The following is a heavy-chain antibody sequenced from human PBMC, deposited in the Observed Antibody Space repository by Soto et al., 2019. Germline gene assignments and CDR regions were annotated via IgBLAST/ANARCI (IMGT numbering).Heavy chain of an antibody. CDR3: ARTPSDV. J-gene: IGHJ6*02. CDR1: GYTFTGYY. Sequence: ASVKGSCKASGYTFTGYYMHWVRQAPRQGLEGMGWINPNSGGTKYAQKLQGRVTMTRDTSISTAYMELSRLRSDDTAVYYCARTPSDVWGQGTTVTVAS. CDR2: INPNSGGT. V-gene: IGHV1-2*02.